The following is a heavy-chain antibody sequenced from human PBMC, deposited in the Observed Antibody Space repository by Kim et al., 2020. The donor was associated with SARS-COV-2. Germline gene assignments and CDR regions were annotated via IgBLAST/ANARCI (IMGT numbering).Heavy chain of an antibody. V-gene: IGHV3-30*04. CDR3: ARGSVQSERTGGWFDP. CDR1: GFTLSRYA. CDR2: ISYEGSNK. Sequence: GGSLRLSCADSGFTLSRYAVHWVRQAPGKGLEWVTVISYEGSNKYYADSVKGRFTISRDNSKNTVYLQMNSLRTEDTAVYYCARGSVQSERTGGWFDPWGQGYLVTVSS. D-gene: IGHD3-3*01. J-gene: IGHJ5*02.